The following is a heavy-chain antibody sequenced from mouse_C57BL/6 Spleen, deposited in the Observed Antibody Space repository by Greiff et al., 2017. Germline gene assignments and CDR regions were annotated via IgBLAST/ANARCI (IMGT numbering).Heavy chain of an antibody. V-gene: IGHV5-17*01. D-gene: IGHD1-1*01. J-gene: IGHJ4*01. CDR2: ISSGSSTI. CDR3: ARREDYYGSSSYYYAMGY. CDR1: GFTFSDYG. Sequence: EVKVVESGGGLVKPGGSLKLSCAASGFTFSDYGMHWVRQAPEKGLEWVAYISSGSSTIYYADTVKGRFTISRDNAKNTLFLQMTSLRSEDTAMYYCARREDYYGSSSYYYAMGYWGQGTSVTVSS.